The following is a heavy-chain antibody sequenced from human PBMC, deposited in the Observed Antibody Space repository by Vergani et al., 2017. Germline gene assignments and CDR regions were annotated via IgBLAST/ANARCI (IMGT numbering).Heavy chain of an antibody. CDR3: AGDTHSWQRADR. J-gene: IGHJ4*03. CDR1: GGSLSSYY. Sequence: QVQLQESGPGLLKPSQTLSLTCTVSGGSLSSYYWSWIRQAPGKGLEWIGSLSTTGGATHASHNPSLKSRVSISVDTSKSQFSLRLTSVTATDSAIYYCAGDTHSWQRADRWGQGLLVSVSS. CDR2: LSTTGGA. V-gene: IGHV4-4*09. D-gene: IGHD6-13*01.